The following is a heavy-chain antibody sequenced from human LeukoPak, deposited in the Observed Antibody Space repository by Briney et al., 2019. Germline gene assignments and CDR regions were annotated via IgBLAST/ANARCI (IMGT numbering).Heavy chain of an antibody. Sequence: GGSLRLSCAASGFTFSSYWMNWVRQAPGKGLEWVANIKKDGSEKYFVDSVKGRFTISRDNAKNSLFLQMNSLRAEDTAVYYCARVSISYDYVWGSYRPHYYFDYWGQGTLVTVSS. D-gene: IGHD3-16*02. CDR1: GFTFSSYW. V-gene: IGHV3-7*01. J-gene: IGHJ4*02. CDR2: IKKDGSEK. CDR3: ARVSISYDYVWGSYRPHYYFDY.